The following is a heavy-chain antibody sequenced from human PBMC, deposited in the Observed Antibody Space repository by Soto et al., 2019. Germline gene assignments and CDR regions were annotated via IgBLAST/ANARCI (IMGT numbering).Heavy chain of an antibody. CDR1: GGSISSYY. CDR2: FYYSWST. CDR3: ARLGGRYCSSTSCYGGYYYYYMDV. V-gene: IGHV4-59*08. D-gene: IGHD2-2*01. J-gene: IGHJ6*03. Sequence: SETLSLTCTVSGGSISSYYWSWIRQPPGKGLEWIGYFYYSWSTNYNPSLKSRVTISVDTSKNQFSLNLSSVTAADTAVYYCARLGGRYCSSTSCYGGYYYYYMDVWGKGTTVTVSS.